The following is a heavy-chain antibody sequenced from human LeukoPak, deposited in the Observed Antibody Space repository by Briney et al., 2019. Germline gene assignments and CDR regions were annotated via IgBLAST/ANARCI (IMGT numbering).Heavy chain of an antibody. V-gene: IGHV3-33*01. D-gene: IGHD6-19*01. CDR2: IWYDGSNK. CDR1: GFTFSSYG. Sequence: GGSLRRSCAASGFTFSSYGMHWVRQAPGKGLEWEVVIWYDGSNKYYADSVKGRFTISRDNSKNTPYLQMNSLRAEDTAVYYCARAAVADYFDYWGRGTLVSVSS. CDR3: ARAAVADYFDY. J-gene: IGHJ4*02.